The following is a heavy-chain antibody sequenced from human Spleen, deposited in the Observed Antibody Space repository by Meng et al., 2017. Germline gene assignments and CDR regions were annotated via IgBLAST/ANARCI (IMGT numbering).Heavy chain of an antibody. J-gene: IGHJ4*02. CDR2: IYYSGST. V-gene: IGHV4-39*07. CDR3: ARDLGIAAAGTGNYFDY. D-gene: IGHD6-13*01. CDR1: GGSIRSSSYY. Sequence: QRPRQEAGPGLVKPSETLSLTGTVSGGSIRSSSYYWGWIRQPPGKGLEWIGSIYYSGSTYYNPSLKSRVTISVDTSKNQFSLKLSSVTAADTAVYYCARDLGIAAAGTGNYFDYWGQGTLVTVSS.